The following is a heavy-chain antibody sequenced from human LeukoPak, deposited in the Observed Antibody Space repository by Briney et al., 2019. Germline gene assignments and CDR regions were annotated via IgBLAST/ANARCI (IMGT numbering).Heavy chain of an antibody. Sequence: SETLSLTCTVSGGSISSYYWTWIRQPAGKGLEWIGRMYTSGETNYNSTLKSRVTISLDTSKNQFSLRLSSATAADTAVYYCAAGSQSTALIKWGQGTLVTVSS. CDR1: GGSISSYY. J-gene: IGHJ4*02. CDR2: MYTSGET. D-gene: IGHD5-18*01. V-gene: IGHV4-4*07. CDR3: AAGSQSTALIK.